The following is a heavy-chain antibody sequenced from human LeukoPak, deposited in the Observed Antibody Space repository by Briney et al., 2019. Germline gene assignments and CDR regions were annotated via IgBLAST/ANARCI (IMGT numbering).Heavy chain of an antibody. D-gene: IGHD3-16*01. CDR1: GVTLSTHA. J-gene: IGHJ6*02. CDR2: ISHDESNK. Sequence: GGSLRLSCAASGVTLSTHAMHWVRQAPGKGLEWVSVISHDESNKYYADSVKGRFTISRDNSKNTVYLQMNSLRAGDTAVFYCARGFGGTGFHYKRYYGMDAWGQGTTVTVSS. V-gene: IGHV3-30-3*01. CDR3: ARGFGGTGFHYKRYYGMDA.